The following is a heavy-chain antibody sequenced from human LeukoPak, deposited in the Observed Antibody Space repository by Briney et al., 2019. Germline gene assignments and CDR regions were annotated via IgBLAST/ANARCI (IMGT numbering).Heavy chain of an antibody. CDR3: VRVVVAANYYYYYYMDV. Sequence: SETLSLTCAVYGGSFSGYYWSWIRQPPGKGLEWIGEINHSGSTNYNPSLKSRVTISVDTSKNQFSLKLSSVTAADMAVYYCVRVVVAANYYYYYYMDVWGKGTTVTVSS. CDR2: INHSGST. CDR1: GGSFSGYY. D-gene: IGHD2-15*01. V-gene: IGHV4-34*01. J-gene: IGHJ6*03.